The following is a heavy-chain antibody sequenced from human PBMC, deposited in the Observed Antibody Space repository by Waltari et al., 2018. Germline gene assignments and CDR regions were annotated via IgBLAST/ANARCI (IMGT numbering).Heavy chain of an antibody. Sequence: QVQLQESGPGLVKPSETLSLTCTVSGGSISSHYWSWIRQPPGQGLEWIGYIYYSGSTNYNPSLKSRVTISVDTSKNQFSLKLSSVTAADTAVYYCARVPGDYVATYYYYGMDVWGQGTTVTVSS. J-gene: IGHJ6*02. CDR2: IYYSGST. CDR1: GGSISSHY. D-gene: IGHD4-17*01. V-gene: IGHV4-59*11. CDR3: ARVPGDYVATYYYYGMDV.